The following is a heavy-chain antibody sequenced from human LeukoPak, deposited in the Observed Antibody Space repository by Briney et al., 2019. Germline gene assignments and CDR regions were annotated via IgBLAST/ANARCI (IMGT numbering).Heavy chain of an antibody. CDR2: ISSSGSTI. Sequence: GGSLRLSCAASGFTFSSYEMNWVRQAPGKGLEWVSYISSSGSTIYYADSVKGRFTISRDNAKNSLYLQMNSLRAEDTAVYYCARSWELQNPSYYYYYMDVWGKGTTVTISS. CDR1: GFTFSSYE. CDR3: ARSWELQNPSYYYYYMDV. V-gene: IGHV3-48*03. D-gene: IGHD1-26*01. J-gene: IGHJ6*03.